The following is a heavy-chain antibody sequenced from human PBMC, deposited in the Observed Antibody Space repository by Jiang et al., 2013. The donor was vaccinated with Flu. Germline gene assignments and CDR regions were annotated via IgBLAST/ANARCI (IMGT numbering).Heavy chain of an antibody. V-gene: IGHV4-34*01. J-gene: IGHJ6*02. D-gene: IGHD6-13*01. Sequence: PPGKGLEWIGEINHSGSTNYNPSLKSRVTISVDTSKNQFSLKLSSVTAADTAVYYCARGDLIAAAGTLYYYYGMDVWGQGTTVTVSS. CDR2: INHSGST. CDR3: ARGDLIAAAGTLYYYYGMDV.